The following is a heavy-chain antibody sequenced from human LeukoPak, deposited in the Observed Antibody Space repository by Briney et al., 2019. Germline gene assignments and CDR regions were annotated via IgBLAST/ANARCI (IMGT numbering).Heavy chain of an antibody. CDR2: IQYDGTNI. Sequence: PGGSLRLSCAASRLSFSTYGMHWVRQAPGKGLEWLSFIQYDGTNINYADSVKGRFTISRDNAENSLYLQMNSLRAEDTAIYYCAREHYFYYMDGWGKGTTVTVSS. V-gene: IGHV3-30*02. CDR3: AREHYFYYMDG. J-gene: IGHJ6*03. CDR1: RLSFSTYG.